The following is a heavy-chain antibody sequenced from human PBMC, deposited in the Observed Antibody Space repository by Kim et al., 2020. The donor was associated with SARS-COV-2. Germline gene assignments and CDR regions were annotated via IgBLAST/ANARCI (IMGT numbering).Heavy chain of an antibody. J-gene: IGHJ4*02. CDR3: AKDASLLWFGELYY. D-gene: IGHD3-10*01. V-gene: IGHV3-30*02. Sequence: DSVKGRFTISRDNSKNTLYLQMNSLRAEDTAVYYCAKDASLLWFGELYYWGQGTLVTVSS.